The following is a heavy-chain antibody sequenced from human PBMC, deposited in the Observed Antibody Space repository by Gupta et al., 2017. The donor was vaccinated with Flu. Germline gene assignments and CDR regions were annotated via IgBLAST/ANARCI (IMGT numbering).Heavy chain of an antibody. V-gene: IGHV3-23*01. D-gene: IGHD6-13*01. CDR2: IISCGST. Sequence: EVQLLESGGGLVQPGGSVRLSCEASGFTFSRYAMSWVRPAPGKGLQWGSGIISCGSTYYADSVKGRFTISRDNSKNTLYLQMNSLRAEDTAAYYCAKDVRGAAAGGGHYFDYWGQGTLVTVSS. CDR1: GFTFSRYA. J-gene: IGHJ4*02. CDR3: AKDVRGAAAGGGHYFDY.